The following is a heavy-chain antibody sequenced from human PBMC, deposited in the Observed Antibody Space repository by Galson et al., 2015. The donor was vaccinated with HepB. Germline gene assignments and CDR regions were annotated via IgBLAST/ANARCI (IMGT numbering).Heavy chain of an antibody. CDR2: IIPILGIA. V-gene: IGHV1-69*04. Sequence: SVKVSCKASGGTFSSYAISWVRQAPGQGLEWMGRIIPILGIANYAQKFQGRVTITTDTSTSTAYMELRSLRSDDTAVYYCARDITMIVVAKGSYFDYWGQGTLVTVSS. D-gene: IGHD3-22*01. CDR1: GGTFSSYA. CDR3: ARDITMIVVAKGSYFDY. J-gene: IGHJ4*02.